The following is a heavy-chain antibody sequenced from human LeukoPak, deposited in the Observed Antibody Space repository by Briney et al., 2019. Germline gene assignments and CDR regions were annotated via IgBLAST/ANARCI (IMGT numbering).Heavy chain of an antibody. J-gene: IGHJ4*02. Sequence: PGRSLRLSCAASGFTFRSYGMHWVRQAPGKGLEWVAVIWYDGSNKYYSDSVKGRFTISRDNSKNTLYLQMNSLSAEDTAVYYCARRVARYYVDYWGQGTLVPVS. CDR1: GFTFRSYG. V-gene: IGHV3-33*01. CDR3: ARRVARYYVDY. CDR2: IWYDGSNK. D-gene: IGHD5/OR15-5a*01.